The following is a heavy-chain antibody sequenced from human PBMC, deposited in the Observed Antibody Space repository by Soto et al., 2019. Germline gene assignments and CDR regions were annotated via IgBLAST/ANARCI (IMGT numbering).Heavy chain of an antibody. CDR3: ARGRRYSGSYYSELHYYYGMDV. V-gene: IGHV4-61*01. Sequence: SETLSLTCAVSGGSVSSGSYYWSWIRQPPGKGLEWIGYIYYSGSTNYNPSLKSRVTISVDTSKNQFSLKLSSVTAADTAVYYCARGRRYSGSYYSELHYYYGMDVCGQGTTVTVSS. J-gene: IGHJ6*02. CDR2: IYYSGST. CDR1: GGSVSSGSYY. D-gene: IGHD1-26*01.